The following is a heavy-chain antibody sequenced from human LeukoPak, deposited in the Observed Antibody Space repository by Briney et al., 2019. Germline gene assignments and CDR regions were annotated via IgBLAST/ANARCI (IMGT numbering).Heavy chain of an antibody. V-gene: IGHV3-30*03. CDR2: ISYDGSNK. D-gene: IGHD5-24*01. CDR3: ARGSGDGYNYDY. J-gene: IGHJ4*02. Sequence: PGGSLRLSCAASGFTFSSYGMHWVCQAPGKGLEWVAIISYDGSNKYYADSVKGRFTISRDYSKNTLYLQMNSLRAEDTAVYYCARGSGDGYNYDYWGQGTLVTVSS. CDR1: GFTFSSYG.